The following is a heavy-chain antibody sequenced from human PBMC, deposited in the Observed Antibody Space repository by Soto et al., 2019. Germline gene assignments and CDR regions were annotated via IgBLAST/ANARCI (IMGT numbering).Heavy chain of an antibody. CDR3: ATGLVQTMTTVTTADY. J-gene: IGHJ4*02. V-gene: IGHV1-69*02. D-gene: IGHD4-17*01. CDR2: IIPILGIA. CDR1: GGTFSSYT. Sequence: QVQLVQSGAEVKKPGSSVKVSCKASGGTFSSYTISWVRQAPGQGLEWMGRIIPILGIANYAQKFQGRVTSTADKSTSTAYRELSSLRSEDTAVYYCATGLVQTMTTVTTADYWGQGTLVTVSS.